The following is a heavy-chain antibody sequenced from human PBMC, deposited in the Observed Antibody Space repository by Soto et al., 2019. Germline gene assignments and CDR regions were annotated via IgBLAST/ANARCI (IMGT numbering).Heavy chain of an antibody. V-gene: IGHV3-30*18. CDR1: KFTFRSYG. CDR2: ISFDGSDK. Sequence: QVQLVASGGGVVQPGRSLRLSCVASKFTFRSYGMHWVRQAPGKGLEWVARISFDGSDKYYGESVKGRFTISRDNSKNPLYLQMRSLSAEDTAVYYCAKDFKPLSPDSYFDYWGQGALGSVSS. J-gene: IGHJ4*02. CDR3: AKDFKPLSPDSYFDY.